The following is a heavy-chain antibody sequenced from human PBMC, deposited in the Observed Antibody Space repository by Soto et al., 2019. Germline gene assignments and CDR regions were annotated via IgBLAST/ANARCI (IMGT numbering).Heavy chain of an antibody. J-gene: IGHJ4*02. V-gene: IGHV3-30*18. CDR3: AKGTTVTTLMDY. D-gene: IGHD4-17*01. CDR2: ISSDGETK. CDR1: GFTFSSYG. Sequence: QVRLVESGGGVVQPGRSLRLSCVASGFTFSSYGIHWVRQAPGKGLEWVGVISSDGETKYYADSVKGRFTISRDNSKNTLYLQMNSLRAEDTAVYYCAKGTTVTTLMDYWGQGTLVTVSS.